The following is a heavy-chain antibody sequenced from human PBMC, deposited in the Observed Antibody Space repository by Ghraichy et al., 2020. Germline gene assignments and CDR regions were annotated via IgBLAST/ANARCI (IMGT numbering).Heavy chain of an antibody. Sequence: GGSLRLSCAASGFTFSSYAMSWVRQAPGKGLEWVSAISGSGGSTYYADSVKGRFTISRDNSKNTLYLQMNSLRAEDTAVYYCAKGVVVGGYSGYEYYFDYWGQGTLVTVSS. V-gene: IGHV3-23*01. CDR3: AKGVVVGGYSGYEYYFDY. CDR1: GFTFSSYA. J-gene: IGHJ4*02. D-gene: IGHD5-12*01. CDR2: ISGSGGST.